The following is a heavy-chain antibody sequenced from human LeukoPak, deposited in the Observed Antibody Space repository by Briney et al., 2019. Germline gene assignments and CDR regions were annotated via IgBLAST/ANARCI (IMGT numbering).Heavy chain of an antibody. J-gene: IGHJ4*02. V-gene: IGHV3-11*06. Sequence: GGSLRLSCAASGFTFSDYYMSWIRQAPGKGLEWVSYISSSSYTNYADSVKGRFTISRDNAKNSLYLQMNSLRAEDTAVYYCARDLVAAAGTFDYWGQGTLVTVSS. CDR2: ISSSSYT. D-gene: IGHD6-13*01. CDR1: GFTFSDYY. CDR3: ARDLVAAAGTFDY.